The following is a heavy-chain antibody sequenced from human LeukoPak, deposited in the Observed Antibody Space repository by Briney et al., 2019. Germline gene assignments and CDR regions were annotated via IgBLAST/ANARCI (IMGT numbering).Heavy chain of an antibody. CDR1: GFTFSSYA. J-gene: IGHJ4*02. V-gene: IGHV3-23*01. CDR3: ARHYSGYVFDY. Sequence: GGSLRLSCAASGFTFSSYAMSWVRQAPGKGLEWVSAISGSGGSTYYADSVKGRFTISRGNSKNTLYLQMNSLRAEDTAVYYCARHYSGYVFDYWGQGTLVTVSS. CDR2: ISGSGGST. D-gene: IGHD5-12*01.